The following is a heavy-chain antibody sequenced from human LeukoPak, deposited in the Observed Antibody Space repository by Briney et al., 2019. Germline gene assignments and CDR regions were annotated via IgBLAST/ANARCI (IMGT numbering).Heavy chain of an antibody. CDR2: IYYTGST. J-gene: IGHJ3*02. CDR3: AAHGGSDFWSGYYTGGDAFDI. V-gene: IGHV4-39*01. CDR1: GGSISSSRYS. D-gene: IGHD3-3*01. Sequence: PETLSLTCTVSGGSISSSRYSWGWIRQPPGKDLEWIGSIYYTGSTYYTPSLKSRVTISVDTSKNQFSLKLSSVTAADTAVYYCAAHGGSDFWSGYYTGGDAFDIWGQGTMVTVSS.